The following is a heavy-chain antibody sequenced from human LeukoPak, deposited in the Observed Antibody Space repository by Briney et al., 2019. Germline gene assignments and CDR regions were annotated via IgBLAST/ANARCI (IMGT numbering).Heavy chain of an antibody. D-gene: IGHD1-14*01. Sequence: GGSLRLSCAASGFTFSSYSMNWVRQAPGKGLEWVSSISSSSSYIYYADSVKGRFTISRDNAKNSLYLQMDSLRAEDTAVYYCARVGNPNYDYYYYMDVWGKGTTVTVSS. J-gene: IGHJ6*03. CDR2: ISSSSSYI. V-gene: IGHV3-21*01. CDR1: GFTFSSYS. CDR3: ARVGNPNYDYYYYMDV.